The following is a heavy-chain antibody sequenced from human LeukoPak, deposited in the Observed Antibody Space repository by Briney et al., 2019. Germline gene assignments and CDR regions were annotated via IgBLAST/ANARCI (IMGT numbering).Heavy chain of an antibody. Sequence: QPGGSLRLSCVVSGFTFSSYGMSWVRQAPGKGLEWVSAISGRGSSTHYADSVKGRFTISRDNSKNTLYVQMNSLRAEDTAVYYCAKGVIAGAHRAPFDYWGQGTLVTVSS. CDR1: GFTFSSYG. CDR2: ISGRGSST. V-gene: IGHV3-23*01. J-gene: IGHJ4*02. D-gene: IGHD2-15*01. CDR3: AKGVIAGAHRAPFDY.